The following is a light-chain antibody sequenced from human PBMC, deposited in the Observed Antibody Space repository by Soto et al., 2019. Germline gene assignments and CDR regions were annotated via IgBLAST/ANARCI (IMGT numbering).Light chain of an antibody. V-gene: IGKV3-15*01. CDR2: GAS. Sequence: EIVMTQSPATLSVSPGERATLSCRASQSVGINLAWYQQKPGQAPRLLIYGASTRATGIPARFSGSASGTDFTLTISRLEPEDFAVYYCQQYGTSPRTFGQGTKVDIK. CDR3: QQYGTSPRT. CDR1: QSVGIN. J-gene: IGKJ1*01.